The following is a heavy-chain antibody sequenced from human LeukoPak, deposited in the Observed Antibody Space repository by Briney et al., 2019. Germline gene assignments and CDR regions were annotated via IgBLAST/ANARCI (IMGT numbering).Heavy chain of an antibody. Sequence: PGGSLRLSCAVSGFTFSRYGMPWVRQAPGKGLEWVAVISYAGSNKYYADSVKGRFTISRDNSKNTLYLQMNSLRAEDTAVYYCARVRFLEWLSAVNIEYYFDYWGQGTLVTVSS. CDR3: ARVRFLEWLSAVNIEYYFDY. CDR2: ISYAGSNK. CDR1: GFTFSRYG. V-gene: IGHV3-30*03. D-gene: IGHD3-3*01. J-gene: IGHJ4*02.